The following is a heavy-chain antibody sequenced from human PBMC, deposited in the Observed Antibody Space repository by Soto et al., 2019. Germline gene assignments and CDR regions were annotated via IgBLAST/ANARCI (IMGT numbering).Heavy chain of an antibody. CDR3: ARGSSSWYFDY. D-gene: IGHD6-13*01. J-gene: IGHJ4*02. CDR2: ISYDGSNK. Sequence: GGSLRLSCTASGFTFSSYAMHWVRQAPGKGLEWVAVISYDGSNKYYADSVKGRFTISRDNSKNTLYLQMNSLRAEDTAVYCCARGSSSWYFDYWGQGTLVTVSS. CDR1: GFTFSSYA. V-gene: IGHV3-30*04.